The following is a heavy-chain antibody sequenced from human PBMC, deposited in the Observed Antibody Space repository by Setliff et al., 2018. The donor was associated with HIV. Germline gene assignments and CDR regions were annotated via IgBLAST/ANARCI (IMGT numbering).Heavy chain of an antibody. CDR3: ARGIGPLPNWENFYSSMDV. D-gene: IGHD1-26*01. CDR2: IYYSGST. Sequence: SETLSLTCTVSGGSISSSSYYWGWIRQPPGKGLEWIGSIYYSGSTYSNPSLKSRVTISADTSKNQISLKLDSVTAADTAVYYCARGIGPLPNWENFYSSMDVWGKGTTVTVSS. V-gene: IGHV4-39*01. J-gene: IGHJ6*03. CDR1: GGSISSSSYY.